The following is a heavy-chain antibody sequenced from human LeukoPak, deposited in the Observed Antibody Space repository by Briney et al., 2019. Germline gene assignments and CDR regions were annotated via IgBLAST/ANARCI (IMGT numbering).Heavy chain of an antibody. D-gene: IGHD4-17*01. V-gene: IGHV4-61*02. CDR1: GGSITSGYF. Sequence: SETLSLTCTVSGGSITSGYFWTWIRQPAGNTLEWIGRVYTSGTTDYNPSLRSRATISLDTSKNQFSLKLNSVTATDTAVYYCAREQDHGDCIDYWGQGTLVTVSS. CDR2: VYTSGTT. J-gene: IGHJ4*02. CDR3: AREQDHGDCIDY.